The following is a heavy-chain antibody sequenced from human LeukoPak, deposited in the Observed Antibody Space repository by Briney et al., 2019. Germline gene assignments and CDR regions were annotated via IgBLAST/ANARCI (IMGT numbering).Heavy chain of an antibody. CDR3: ARDRAWNYFDY. Sequence: HPGGSLRLSCAASGFTLSTYGMHWVRQAPGKGLEWVAMISYDGNSKQYADFVKGRFTISRDNSKNTLYLQMNSLRAEDTAVYYCARDRAWNYFDYWGQGTLVTVSS. V-gene: IGHV3-30*03. J-gene: IGHJ4*02. CDR2: ISYDGNSK. D-gene: IGHD3-3*01. CDR1: GFTLSTYG.